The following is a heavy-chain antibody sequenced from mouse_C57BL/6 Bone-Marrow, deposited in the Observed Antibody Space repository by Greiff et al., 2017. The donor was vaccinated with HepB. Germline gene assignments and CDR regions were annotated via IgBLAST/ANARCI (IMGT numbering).Heavy chain of an antibody. CDR3: ARHDYGNYVGYFDV. Sequence: EVKLVESGGGLVKPGGSLKLSCAASGFTFSSYTMSWVRQTPEKRLEWVATISGGGGNTYYPDSVKGRFTISRDNAKNTLYLQMSSLRSEDTAVYYCARHDYGNYVGYFDVWGTGTTVTVSS. CDR2: ISGGGGNT. D-gene: IGHD2-1*01. V-gene: IGHV5-9*04. J-gene: IGHJ1*03. CDR1: GFTFSSYT.